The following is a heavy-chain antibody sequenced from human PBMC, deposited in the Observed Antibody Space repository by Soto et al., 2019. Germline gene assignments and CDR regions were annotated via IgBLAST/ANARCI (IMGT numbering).Heavy chain of an antibody. CDR3: ASASSYHNYLDY. D-gene: IGHD6-6*01. J-gene: IGHJ4*02. Sequence: PWGSLRLSCAASGFTFSSYAMHWVRQAPGKGLEWVAVISYDGSNKYYADSVKGRFTISRDNSKNTLYLQMNSLRAEDTAVYYCASASSYHNYLDYRGQGTLVTVSS. V-gene: IGHV3-30-3*01. CDR1: GFTFSSYA. CDR2: ISYDGSNK.